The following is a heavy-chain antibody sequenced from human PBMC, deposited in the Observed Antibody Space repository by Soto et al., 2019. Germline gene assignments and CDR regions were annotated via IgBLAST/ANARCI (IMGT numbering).Heavy chain of an antibody. CDR1: GVSIGGDH. Sequence: SETLSLTCTVSGVSIGGDHWSWIRQPPGKGLEWIGNIYNSGTTNYNPSLKSRVTISVDTSKNQFSLKLSSVTAADTAVYYCARMTFDDYFDYWGQGTLVTVSS. V-gene: IGHV4-59*01. CDR3: ARMTFDDYFDY. J-gene: IGHJ4*02. CDR2: IYNSGTT. D-gene: IGHD2-21*02.